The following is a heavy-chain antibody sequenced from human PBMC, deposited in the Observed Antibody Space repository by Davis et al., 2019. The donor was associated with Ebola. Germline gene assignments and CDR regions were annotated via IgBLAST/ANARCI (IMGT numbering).Heavy chain of an antibody. Sequence: PGGSLRLSCEASGYSFTSYWIGWVRQKPGKGLEWMGMIYPGDSDTRYSPSCQGQVTISADKSISAAYLQWSSLKASDTAIYYCARLCIYSGFDCSDYWGQGTLVTVSS. J-gene: IGHJ4*02. CDR2: IYPGDSDT. CDR3: ARLCIYSGFDCSDY. V-gene: IGHV5-51*01. D-gene: IGHD6-19*01. CDR1: GYSFTSYW.